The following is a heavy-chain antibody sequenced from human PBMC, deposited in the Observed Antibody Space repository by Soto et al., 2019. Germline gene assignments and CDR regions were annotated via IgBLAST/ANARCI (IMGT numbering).Heavy chain of an antibody. J-gene: IGHJ4*02. CDR3: AKGGRQWLVTSDFNY. V-gene: IGHV3-30*18. CDR1: RFTFSDYA. CDR2: VSHDGRNT. Sequence: VQLVESGGGVVQPGRSLRLSCAGSRFTFSDYAMHWVRQAPGKGLEWVAVVSHDGRNTHYADSVKGRFTISRDSSKNTFSLEMTSLRAEATAVYYCAKGGRQWLVTSDFNYWGQGALVTVSS. D-gene: IGHD6-19*01.